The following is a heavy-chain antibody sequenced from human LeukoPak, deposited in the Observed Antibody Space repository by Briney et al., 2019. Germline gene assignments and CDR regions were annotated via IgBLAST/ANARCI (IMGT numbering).Heavy chain of an antibody. Sequence: SETLSLTCTVSGYSISSGYCWGWIRQPPGKGLEWIGSIYHSGSAYYNPSLESRVTISIDTSKNQFSLKLSSVTAADTAVYYCARNRYYYGSGSYGVPNWFDPWGQGTLVIVSS. D-gene: IGHD3-10*01. CDR3: ARNRYYYGSGSYGVPNWFDP. CDR1: GYSISSGYC. J-gene: IGHJ5*02. V-gene: IGHV4-38-2*02. CDR2: IYHSGSA.